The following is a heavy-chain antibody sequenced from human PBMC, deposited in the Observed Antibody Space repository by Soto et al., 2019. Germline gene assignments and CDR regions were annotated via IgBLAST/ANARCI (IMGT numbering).Heavy chain of an antibody. D-gene: IGHD2-2*01. J-gene: IGHJ6*02. CDR1: GFSLSTSGVG. V-gene: IGHV2-5*02. Sequence: QITLKESGPTLVKPTQTLTLTCTFSGFSLSTSGVGVGWIRQPPGKALEWLALIYWDDDKRYSPSLKSRLTIXKXXSKHQVVLTMTNMDPVDTATYYCAHRRVPYYGMDVWGQGTTVTVSS. CDR3: AHRRVPYYGMDV. CDR2: IYWDDDK.